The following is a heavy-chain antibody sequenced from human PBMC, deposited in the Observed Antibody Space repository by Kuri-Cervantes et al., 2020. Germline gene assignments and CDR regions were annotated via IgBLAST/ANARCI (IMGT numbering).Heavy chain of an antibody. J-gene: IGHJ2*01. D-gene: IGHD6-13*01. CDR1: GGSISSGDYY. V-gene: IGHV4-30-4*02. CDR2: IYYSGST. Sequence: SETLSLTCTVSGGSISSGDYYWSWIRQPPGKGLEWIGYIYYSGSTYYNPSLKSRVTISIDTAKSQFSLEMNSVTAADTAVYYCARWSLAEPNLELWGRGTLVTVSS. CDR3: ARWSLAEPNLEL.